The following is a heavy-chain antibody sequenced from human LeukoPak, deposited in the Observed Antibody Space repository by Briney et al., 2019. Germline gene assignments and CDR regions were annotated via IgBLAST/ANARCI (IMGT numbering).Heavy chain of an antibody. CDR3: ARGRHYFDSSGAFDP. CDR1: GGSISNYY. V-gene: IGHV4-59*01. J-gene: IGHJ5*02. D-gene: IGHD3-22*01. Sequence: SETLSLTCTVSGGSISNYYWSWIRQPPGKGLEWIGYIYYSGNTNYNPSLKSRVSISVDTSKNQFSLRLSSVTAADTAVYYCARGRHYFDSSGAFDPWGQGTLVTVSS. CDR2: IYYSGNT.